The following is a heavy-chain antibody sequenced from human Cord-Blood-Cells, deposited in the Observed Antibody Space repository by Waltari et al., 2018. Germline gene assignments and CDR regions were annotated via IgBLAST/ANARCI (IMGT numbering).Heavy chain of an antibody. V-gene: IGHV3-48*02. J-gene: IGHJ3*02. CDR3: ARDCWGDRKDFDI. D-gene: IGHD3-16*01. CDR1: GFTFSSYS. CDR2: ISSSSSTI. Sequence: EVQLVESGGGLVQPGGSMRPSCAASGFTFSSYSMNCVRQAPGKGLEWVSYISSSSSTIYYAASVKGRFTISREKANNSLYLQMNSLRDEDTAVYYCARDCWGDRKDFDIWGQGTMGTVSS.